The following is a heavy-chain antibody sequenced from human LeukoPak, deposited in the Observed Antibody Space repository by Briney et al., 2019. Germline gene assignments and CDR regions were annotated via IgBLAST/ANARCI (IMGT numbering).Heavy chain of an antibody. J-gene: IGHJ6*03. CDR3: AREGGAVAGTGIGDYYYYMDV. CDR2: ISYDGSNK. V-gene: IGHV3-30*04. Sequence: GGSLRLSCAASGFTFSSYAMHWVRQAPGKGLEWVAVISYDGSNKYYADSVKGRFTISRDNSKNSLYLQMNSLRAEDTALYYCAREGGAVAGTGIGDYYYYMDVWGKGTTVTVSS. CDR1: GFTFSSYA. D-gene: IGHD6-19*01.